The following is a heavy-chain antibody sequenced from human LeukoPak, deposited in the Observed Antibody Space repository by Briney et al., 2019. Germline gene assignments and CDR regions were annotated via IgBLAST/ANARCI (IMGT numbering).Heavy chain of an antibody. V-gene: IGHV1-2*02. Sequence: SVTLSCKPSGYTFTGFYMHWVPRAPGQGLEWMGWMNPNSGGTNYAQNFQGRVTMTRDTSISTASMELSRLTSDDTAVYYCARGGVVAAAIEGDPPRRFACWGQGTLVTVSS. CDR3: ARGGVVAAAIEGDPPRRFAC. J-gene: IGHJ4*02. CDR1: GYTFTGFY. CDR2: MNPNSGGT. D-gene: IGHD2-2*01.